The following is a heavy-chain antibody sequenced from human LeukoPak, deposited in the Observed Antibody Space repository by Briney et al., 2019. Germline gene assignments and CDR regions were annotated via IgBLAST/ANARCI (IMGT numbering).Heavy chain of an antibody. CDR2: VNRDGNEK. D-gene: IGHD4-17*01. CDR1: GFTFNRYW. CDR3: ATHDYGDYGPFFDY. V-gene: IGHV3-7*01. Sequence: GGSLRLSCVASGFTFNRYWMIWVRQAPGKGLEWVANVNRDGNEKHYVDSVEGRFTISRDNAKNSLYLQMNSLRAEDTAVYYCATHDYGDYGPFFDYWGQGTLVTVSS. J-gene: IGHJ4*02.